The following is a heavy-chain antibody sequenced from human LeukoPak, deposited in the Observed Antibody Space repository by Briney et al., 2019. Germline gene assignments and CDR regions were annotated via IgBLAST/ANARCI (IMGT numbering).Heavy chain of an antibody. V-gene: IGHV1-18*01. CDR3: ARAVRGYSYAYLPY. D-gene: IGHD5-18*01. Sequence: ASVKVSFKASGYTFSSYGISWVRQAPGQGLEWMGWISAYDGNTNYAQKLQGRVTMTTDTSTSTAYVELRSLRSDDTAVYYCARAVRGYSYAYLPYWGQGTLVTVSS. J-gene: IGHJ4*02. CDR2: ISAYDGNT. CDR1: GYTFSSYG.